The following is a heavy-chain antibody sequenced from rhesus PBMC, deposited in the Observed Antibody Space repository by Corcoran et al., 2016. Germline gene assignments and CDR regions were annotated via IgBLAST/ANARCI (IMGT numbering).Heavy chain of an antibody. D-gene: IGHD3-3*01. J-gene: IGHJ4*01. CDR3: ARSTGIWTGYYHLGYFDY. V-gene: IGHV4-160*01. CDR1: GGPISSTY. CDR2: SYGSGGST. Sequence: QVQLQESGPGLVKPSETLPLTCAVPGGPISSTYWSWIRLPHGKALAWIGRSYGSGGSTDYNPSLKSRVTISTDTSKNQFSLKLSSVTAADTAVYYCARSTGIWTGYYHLGYFDYWGQGALVTVSS.